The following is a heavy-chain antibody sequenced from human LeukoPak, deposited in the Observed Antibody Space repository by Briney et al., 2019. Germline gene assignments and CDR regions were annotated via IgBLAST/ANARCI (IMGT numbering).Heavy chain of an antibody. CDR2: IYTSGNT. J-gene: IGHJ3*02. V-gene: IGHV4-4*07. D-gene: IGHD4-11*01. CDR1: GDSISSYY. CDR3: VRATTTARSSFDI. Sequence: SVTLSLTCTVSGDSISSYYWSWIRQPAGRGLEWIGRIYTSGNTNFNPSLKSRVTTSVDTSKNQFSLKLSSVTAADTAVYYCVRATTTARSSFDIWGQGTMVTVSS.